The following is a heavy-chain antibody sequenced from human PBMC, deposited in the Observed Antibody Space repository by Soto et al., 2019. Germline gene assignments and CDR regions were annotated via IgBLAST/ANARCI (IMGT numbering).Heavy chain of an antibody. J-gene: IGHJ6*02. D-gene: IGHD5-18*01. Sequence: GGSLRLSCAASGFTFSSYGMHWVRQAPGKGLEWVAVIWYDGSNKYYADSVKGRFTISRDNSKNTLYLQMNSLRAEDTAVYYCARDRPRIQLGDHYYYGMDVWGQGTTVTVSS. V-gene: IGHV3-33*01. CDR3: ARDRPRIQLGDHYYYGMDV. CDR1: GFTFSSYG. CDR2: IWYDGSNK.